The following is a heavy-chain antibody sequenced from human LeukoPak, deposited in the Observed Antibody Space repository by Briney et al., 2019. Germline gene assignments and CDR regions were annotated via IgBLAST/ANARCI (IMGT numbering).Heavy chain of an antibody. Sequence: GGSLRLSCAASGFTFNTYAMSWVRQAPGKGPEWVSGISGSGRTTYYADSVKGRFTISRDNSKNTLFVQMNSLRAEDTAVYYCAKDRRELDVFDIWGQGTMVTVSS. CDR3: AKDRRELDVFDI. J-gene: IGHJ3*02. CDR1: GFTFNTYA. CDR2: ISGSGRTT. V-gene: IGHV3-23*01.